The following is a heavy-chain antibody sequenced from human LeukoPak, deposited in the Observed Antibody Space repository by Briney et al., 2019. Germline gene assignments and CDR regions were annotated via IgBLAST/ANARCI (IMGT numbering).Heavy chain of an antibody. V-gene: IGHV4-59*08. CDR3: ARRVSGYYDY. CDR1: GGSISSYY. J-gene: IGHJ4*02. Sequence: SETLSLTCTVHGGSISSYYWSWIRQPPGKGLEWIGYIYYSGSTNYNPSLKSRVTISVDTSKNQFSLKLSSVTAADTAVYYCARRVSGYYDYWGQGTLVTVPS. D-gene: IGHD3-3*01. CDR2: IYYSGST.